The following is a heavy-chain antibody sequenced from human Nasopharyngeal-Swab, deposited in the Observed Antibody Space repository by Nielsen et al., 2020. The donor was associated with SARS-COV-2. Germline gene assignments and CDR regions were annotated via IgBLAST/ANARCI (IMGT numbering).Heavy chain of an antibody. CDR2: INWNGGST. Sequence: GGSLRLSCAASGFTFDDYGMSWVRQAPGKGLEWVSGINWNGGSTGYADSVKGRFTISRDNAKNSLYLQMNSLRAEDTALYHCARGTRYDFWSGYSFYYYYGMDVWGQGTTVPVSS. J-gene: IGHJ6*02. D-gene: IGHD3-3*01. V-gene: IGHV3-20*01. CDR3: ARGTRYDFWSGYSFYYYYGMDV. CDR1: GFTFDDYG.